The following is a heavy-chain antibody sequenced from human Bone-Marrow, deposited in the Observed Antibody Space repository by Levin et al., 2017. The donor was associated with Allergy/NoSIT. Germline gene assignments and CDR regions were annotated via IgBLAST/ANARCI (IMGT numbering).Heavy chain of an antibody. V-gene: IGHV3-30-3*01. CDR3: VTAGRVGGCSGGSCHIVDY. J-gene: IGHJ4*02. D-gene: IGHD2-15*01. Sequence: LSLTCAASGFTFSNYAVHWVRQAPGKGLEWVSIISYDGNHKYYADSVKGRFTISRDNSRNTLYLQMNSLRAEDTAVYYCVTAGRVGGCSGGSCHIVDYWGQGTLVTVSS. CDR1: GFTFSNYA. CDR2: ISYDGNHK.